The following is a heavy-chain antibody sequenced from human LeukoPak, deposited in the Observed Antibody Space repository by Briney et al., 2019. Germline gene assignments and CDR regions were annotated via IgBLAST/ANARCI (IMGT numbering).Heavy chain of an antibody. CDR2: IIPIFGTA. CDR1: GGTFSSYA. V-gene: IGHV1-69*13. J-gene: IGHJ4*02. CDR3: AREFGSGYAFDY. Sequence: ASVKVSCKASGGTFSSYAISWVRQAPGQGLEWMGGIIPIFGTANYAQKFQGRVTITADESTSTAYMELSSLRSEDTAVYYCAREFGSGYAFDYWGQGTLVTVSS. D-gene: IGHD3-22*01.